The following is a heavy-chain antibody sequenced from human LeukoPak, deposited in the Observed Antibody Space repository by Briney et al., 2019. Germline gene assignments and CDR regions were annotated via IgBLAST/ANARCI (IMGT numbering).Heavy chain of an antibody. D-gene: IGHD6-19*01. CDR2: IYHSGST. CDR1: GSSISSGYY. J-gene: IGHJ5*02. CDR3: ARVPGGWINWFDP. V-gene: IGHV4-38-2*02. Sequence: SETLSLTCTVSGSSISSGYYWGWIRQPPGTGLEWIGSIYHSGSTYYNPSLKSRVTMSVDTSKNQFSLKLSSVTAADRAVYYCARVPGGWINWFDPWGQGTLVTVSS.